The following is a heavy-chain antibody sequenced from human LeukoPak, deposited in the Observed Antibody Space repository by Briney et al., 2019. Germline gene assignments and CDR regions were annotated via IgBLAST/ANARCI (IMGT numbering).Heavy chain of an antibody. CDR2: IYYSGST. CDR1: GGSISSYY. Sequence: SETLSLTCTVSGGSISSYYWSWIRQPPGKGLEWIGYIYYSGSTYYNPSLKSRVTISVDTSKNQFSLKLSSVTAADTAVYYCARDSPGYYYDSSGYYYLGDAFDIWGQGTMVTVSS. V-gene: IGHV4-59*12. D-gene: IGHD3-22*01. J-gene: IGHJ3*02. CDR3: ARDSPGYYYDSSGYYYLGDAFDI.